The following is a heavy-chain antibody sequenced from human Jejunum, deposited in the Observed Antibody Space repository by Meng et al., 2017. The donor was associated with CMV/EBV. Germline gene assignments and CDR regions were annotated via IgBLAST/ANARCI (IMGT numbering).Heavy chain of an antibody. Sequence: TFSSYWMHWVRQATGKGLLWVSRISTDGNSATYADSVKGRFTISRDNAKNTLYLQMSNLRAEDTALYYCAKVDSSSYYYYYGMDVWGQGTTVTVSS. D-gene: IGHD6-6*01. CDR1: TFSSYW. CDR3: AKVDSSSYYYYYGMDV. CDR2: ISTDGNSA. V-gene: IGHV3-74*01. J-gene: IGHJ6*02.